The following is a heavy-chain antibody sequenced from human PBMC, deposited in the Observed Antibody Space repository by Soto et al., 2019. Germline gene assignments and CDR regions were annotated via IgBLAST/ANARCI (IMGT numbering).Heavy chain of an antibody. V-gene: IGHV1-3*01. CDR1: GYTFTNYA. J-gene: IGHJ4*02. D-gene: IGHD1-26*01. CDR3: AITIVGATRFDY. CDR2: INAGNGNT. Sequence: QVQLVQSGAEVKKPGASVNISCKASGYTFTNYAMHWVRQAPGQRLEWMGWINAGNGNTKYSQKFQGRVTITRDTSVSTAYMELSSLRSEDTAVYYCAITIVGATRFDYWGQGTLVAVSS.